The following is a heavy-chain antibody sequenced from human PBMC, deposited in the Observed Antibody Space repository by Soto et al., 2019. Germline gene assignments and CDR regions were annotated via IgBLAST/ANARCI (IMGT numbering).Heavy chain of an antibody. CDR2: IYWDDDK. CDR3: AHKSYYGSGSLDY. CDR1: GFSLSTGVG. J-gene: IGHJ4*02. Sequence: QITLKESGPTLVKPTQTLTLTCTFSGFSLSTGVGVGWIGQPPGKALECLALIYWDDDKRYSSSLKSRLTITKDTSKNQVVLIMTNMDPVDTATYYCAHKSYYGSGSLDYWGQGILVTVSS. V-gene: IGHV2-5*02. D-gene: IGHD3-10*01.